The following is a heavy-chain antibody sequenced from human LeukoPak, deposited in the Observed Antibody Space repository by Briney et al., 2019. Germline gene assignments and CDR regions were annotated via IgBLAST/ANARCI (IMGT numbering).Heavy chain of an antibody. D-gene: IGHD3-16*01. V-gene: IGHV4-59*11. CDR1: GGSISGHY. CDR2: IHYSGRP. Sequence: SETLSLTCTVSGGSISGHYWTWIRQPPGKGLEWIGQIHYSGRPDYNPSLKSRVTISVDTSKNQLTLKVTSVTGADTAVYYCARFGVDYDMDVWGQGTTVTVSS. J-gene: IGHJ6*02. CDR3: ARFGVDYDMDV.